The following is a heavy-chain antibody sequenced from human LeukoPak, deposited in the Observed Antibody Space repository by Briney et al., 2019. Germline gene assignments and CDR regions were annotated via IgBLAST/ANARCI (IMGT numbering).Heavy chain of an antibody. V-gene: IGHV1-69*05. CDR3: ARREVYARHDAFDI. D-gene: IGHD2-8*01. J-gene: IGHJ3*02. CDR1: GDTFSSYA. Sequence: APVKISCRASGDTFSSYAISWVRQAPGQGLERRGRFIPIFGTANYAQKFQGRVAITTDESTSTAYMELSSLRSEDTAVYYCARREVYARHDAFDIWGQGTMVTVSS. CDR2: FIPIFGTA.